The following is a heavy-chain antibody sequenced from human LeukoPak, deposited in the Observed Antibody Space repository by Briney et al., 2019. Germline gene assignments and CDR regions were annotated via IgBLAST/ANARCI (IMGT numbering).Heavy chain of an antibody. Sequence: GGSLRLSCAPSGFTFSSYAMSWVRQAPGKGLEWVSSISASDGSTYYTNSVRGRFTISRDNSKDTLYLQMNSLRAEDTAVYYCAKDVLSAIPVAGTVDNWGQGTLVTVSS. D-gene: IGHD6-19*01. CDR1: GFTFSSYA. V-gene: IGHV3-23*01. CDR2: ISASDGST. J-gene: IGHJ4*02. CDR3: AKDVLSAIPVAGTVDN.